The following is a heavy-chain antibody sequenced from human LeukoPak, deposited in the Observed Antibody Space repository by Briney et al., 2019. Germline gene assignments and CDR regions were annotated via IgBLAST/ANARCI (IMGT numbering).Heavy chain of an antibody. CDR3: ARVVKQQLGIYYFDY. D-gene: IGHD6-13*01. V-gene: IGHV1-18*01. CDR2: ISAYNGNT. CDR1: GYTFTSYG. Sequence: ASVKVSCKASGYTFTSYGISWVRQAPGQGLEWMGWISAYNGNTNYAQKFQGRVTMTRDTSISTAYMELSRLRSDDTAVYYCARVVKQQLGIYYFDYWGQGTLVTVSS. J-gene: IGHJ4*02.